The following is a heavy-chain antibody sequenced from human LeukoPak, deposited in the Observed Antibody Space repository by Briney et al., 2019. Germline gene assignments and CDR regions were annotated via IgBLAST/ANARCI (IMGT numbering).Heavy chain of an antibody. CDR2: LSGSGGGT. V-gene: IGHV3-23*01. J-gene: IGHJ4*02. D-gene: IGHD3-10*01. CDR3: AKRGVVIRVILVGFHKEAYYFDS. CDR1: GITLSNYG. Sequence: GGSLRLSCAVSGITLSNYGMSWVRQAPGKGLEWVAGLSGSGGGTNYADSVKGRFTISRDNAKNTLYLQMNRLRAEDTAVYFCAKRGVVIRVILVGFHKEAYYFDSWGQGALVTVSS.